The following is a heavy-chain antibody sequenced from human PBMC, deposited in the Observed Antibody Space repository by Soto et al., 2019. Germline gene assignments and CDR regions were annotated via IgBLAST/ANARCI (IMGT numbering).Heavy chain of an antibody. J-gene: IGHJ4*02. D-gene: IGHD3-3*01. CDR1: GYTFTSYG. CDR2: ISTYNENT. Sequence: ASVKVSCKASGYTFTSYGLSWVRQAPGQGLEWMGWISTYNENTNYAQRFQGRVTMTTDTSTSTAYMDLRSLRSDDTAVYFCARDLLPYYDFWTGTFYFDSWGQGTLVTVSS. V-gene: IGHV1-18*01. CDR3: ARDLLPYYDFWTGTFYFDS.